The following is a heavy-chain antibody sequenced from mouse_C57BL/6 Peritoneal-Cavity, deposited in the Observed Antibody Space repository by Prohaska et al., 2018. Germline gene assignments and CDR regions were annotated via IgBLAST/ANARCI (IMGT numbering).Heavy chain of an antibody. V-gene: IGHV1-9*01. CDR3: AGGYPAWFAY. Sequence: FTGYWIEWVKQRPGHGLEWIGEILPGSCSTNYNEKFKGKATFTADTSSNTAYMQLSSLTTEDSAIYYCAGGYPAWFAYWGQGTLVTVSA. D-gene: IGHD2-2*01. CDR2: ILPGSCST. CDR1: FTGYW. J-gene: IGHJ3*01.